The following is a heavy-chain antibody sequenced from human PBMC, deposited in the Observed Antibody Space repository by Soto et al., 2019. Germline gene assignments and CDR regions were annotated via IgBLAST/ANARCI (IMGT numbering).Heavy chain of an antibody. CDR3: AKVRPDYYDSSGYYSQFDY. Sequence: GGSLRLSCAASGFTFSSYAMSWVRQAPGKGLEWVSAISGSGGSTYYADSVKGRFTISRDNSKNTLYLQMNSLRAEDTAVYYCAKVRPDYYDSSGYYSQFDYWGQGTLVTVSS. CDR1: GFTFSSYA. CDR2: ISGSGGST. D-gene: IGHD3-22*01. J-gene: IGHJ4*02. V-gene: IGHV3-23*01.